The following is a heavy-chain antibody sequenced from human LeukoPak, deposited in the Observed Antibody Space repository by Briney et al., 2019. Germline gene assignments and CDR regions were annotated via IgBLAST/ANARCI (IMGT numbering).Heavy chain of an antibody. CDR1: GFTFDDYA. J-gene: IGHJ4*02. Sequence: PGRSLRLSCAASGFTFDDYAMHWVRQAPGKGLEWVSGISWNSGSIGYADSVKGRFTISRDNAKNSLYLQMNSLRAEDTALYYCAKDIGYSGSYYSYFDYWGQGTLVTVSS. V-gene: IGHV3-9*01. D-gene: IGHD1-26*01. CDR3: AKDIGYSGSYYSYFDY. CDR2: ISWNSGSI.